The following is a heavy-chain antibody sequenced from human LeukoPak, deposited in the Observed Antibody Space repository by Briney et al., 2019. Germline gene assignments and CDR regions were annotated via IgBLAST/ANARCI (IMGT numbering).Heavy chain of an antibody. J-gene: IGHJ4*02. CDR2: INPNSGDT. D-gene: IGHD6-13*01. Sequence: ASVKVSCKASGYTFTDYYIHWVRQAPGQGLEWMGWINPNSGDTNYAQKFQGRVTMTRDTSISTAYMELSRLRSDDTAVYYCARETVPAIAAPRGLNYWGQGTLVTGSS. CDR3: ARETVPAIAAPRGLNY. V-gene: IGHV1-2*02. CDR1: GYTFTDYY.